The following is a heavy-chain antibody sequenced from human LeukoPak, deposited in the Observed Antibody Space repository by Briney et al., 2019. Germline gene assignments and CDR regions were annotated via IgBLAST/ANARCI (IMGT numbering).Heavy chain of an antibody. Sequence: SETLSLTCNVSGYSISSGYYWGWIRQPPGKGLEWIGSIYHSGSTYYNPSLKSRVTMSVDTSKNQFSLKLTSVTAADTAVYYCARDVGAGIAAAFDYWGQGTLVTVSS. CDR1: GYSISSGYY. CDR2: IYHSGST. J-gene: IGHJ4*02. V-gene: IGHV4-38-2*02. D-gene: IGHD6-13*01. CDR3: ARDVGAGIAAAFDY.